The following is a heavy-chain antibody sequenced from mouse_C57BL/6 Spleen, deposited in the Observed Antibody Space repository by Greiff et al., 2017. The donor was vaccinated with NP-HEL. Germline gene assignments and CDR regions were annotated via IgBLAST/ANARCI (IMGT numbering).Heavy chain of an antibody. J-gene: IGHJ3*01. CDR2: ISYDGSN. Sequence: EVQLQQSGPGLVKPSQSLSLTCSVTGYSITSGYYWNWIRQFPGNKLEWMGYISYDGSNNYNPSLKNRISITRDTSKNQFFLKLNSVTTEDTATYYCARGTGTGTWFAYWGQGTLVTVSA. CDR1: GYSITSGYY. CDR3: ARGTGTGTWFAY. V-gene: IGHV3-6*01. D-gene: IGHD4-1*01.